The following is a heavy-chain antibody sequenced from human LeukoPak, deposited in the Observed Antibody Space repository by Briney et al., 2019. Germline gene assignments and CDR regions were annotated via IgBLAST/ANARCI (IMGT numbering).Heavy chain of an antibody. Sequence: GESLKIPCKGSGYSLTYYWIGWVRQIPGKGLECVGINYPGDSDTRYRAFFQGQVTISVDKSITTAYLQWSSLKASDTAMYYCARQDGNSKYYFDYWGQGTLVTVSS. D-gene: IGHD1-1*01. CDR2: NYPGDSDT. J-gene: IGHJ4*02. CDR3: ARQDGNSKYYFDY. CDR1: GYSLTYYW. V-gene: IGHV5-51*01.